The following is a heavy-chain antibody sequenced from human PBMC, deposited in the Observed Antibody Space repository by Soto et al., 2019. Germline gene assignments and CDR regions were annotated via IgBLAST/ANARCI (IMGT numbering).Heavy chain of an antibody. Sequence: PSETLSLTCAVYGGSFSGYYWSWIRQPLGKGLEWIGEINHSGSTNYNPSLKSRVTISVDNSKNTLSLQMNSLRAEDTAEYYCTKGQLVVLPNNWFDPWGQGTLVTVSS. D-gene: IGHD6-13*01. V-gene: IGHV4-34*01. CDR1: GGSFSGYY. J-gene: IGHJ5*02. CDR2: INHSGST. CDR3: TKGQLVVLPNNWFDP.